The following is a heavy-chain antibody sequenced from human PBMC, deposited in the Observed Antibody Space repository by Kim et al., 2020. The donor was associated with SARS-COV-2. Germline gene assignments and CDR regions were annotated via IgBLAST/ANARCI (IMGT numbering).Heavy chain of an antibody. CDR3: ARPTIPYAYGSGSAVFDY. J-gene: IGHJ4*02. D-gene: IGHD3-10*01. V-gene: IGHV1-69*04. CDR1: GGTFSSYA. Sequence: SVKVSCKASGGTFSSYAISWVRQAPGQGLEWMGRIIPILGIANYAQKFQGRVTITADKSTSTAYMELSSLRSEDTAVYYCARPTIPYAYGSGSAVFDYWGQGTLVTVSS. CDR2: IIPILGIA.